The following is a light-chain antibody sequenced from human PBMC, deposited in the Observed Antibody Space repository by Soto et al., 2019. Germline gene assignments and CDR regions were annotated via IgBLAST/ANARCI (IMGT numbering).Light chain of an antibody. Sequence: DIVMSQTPLSLSVTPGQPASISRRSSQSLLSSGGETYLFWYLQRPGQSPQLLIYEVSNRISAVPDWFSCSGSGTDFTLKISRVDAEDAGVYYCMQSTQLPLTFGQGTRLEIK. CDR1: QSLLSSGGETY. CDR2: EVS. V-gene: IGKV2D-29*02. CDR3: MQSTQLPLT. J-gene: IGKJ5*01.